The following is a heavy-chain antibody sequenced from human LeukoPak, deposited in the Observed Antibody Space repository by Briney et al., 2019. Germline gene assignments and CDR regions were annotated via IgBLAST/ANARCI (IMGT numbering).Heavy chain of an antibody. D-gene: IGHD3-10*01. CDR2: IYYSGTT. CDR1: GGSISSYY. J-gene: IGHJ4*02. Sequence: PSETLSLTCTVSGGSISSYYWSWIRQPPGKGLEWIGYIYYSGTTNYNPSLKSRVTISVDTSKNQFSVKLSSVTAADTAVYYCARSYGSGSYFDYWGQGTLVTVSS. CDR3: ARSYGSGSYFDY. V-gene: IGHV4-59*01.